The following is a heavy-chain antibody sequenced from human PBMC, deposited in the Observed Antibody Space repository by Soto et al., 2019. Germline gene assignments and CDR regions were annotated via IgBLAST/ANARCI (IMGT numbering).Heavy chain of an antibody. J-gene: IGHJ3*01. Sequence: SQTLSLTCAISGDSFSRNGVAWNWIRQSPSRGLEWLGRTYYRSKWYNDYAVSVKSRITVNPDTSKNQFSLQLSSVTPEDTAVYYCARGNYSGFDVWGPGTMVTV. CDR1: GDSFSRNGVA. CDR3: ARGNYSGFDV. V-gene: IGHV6-1*01. CDR2: TYYRSKWYN. D-gene: IGHD1-7*01.